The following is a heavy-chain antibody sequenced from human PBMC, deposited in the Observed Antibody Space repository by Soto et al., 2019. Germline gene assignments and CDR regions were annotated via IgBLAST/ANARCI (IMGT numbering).Heavy chain of an antibody. CDR2: NNSNSGDT. J-gene: IGHJ3*02. Sequence: SEKVSSKASGYTFTNYYIHWVRQAPGQGRECMGWNNSNSGDTSYAHYLQGRVTVTRDTSINQASMELTWLRSDDTAVYYCASDHVGDKSSFEIWGQGTMVTVSS. CDR3: ASDHVGDKSSFEI. CDR1: GYTFTNYY. V-gene: IGHV1-2*02. D-gene: IGHD1-26*01.